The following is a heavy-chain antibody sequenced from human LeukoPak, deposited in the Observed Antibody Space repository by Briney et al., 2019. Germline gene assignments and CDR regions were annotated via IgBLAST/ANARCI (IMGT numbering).Heavy chain of an antibody. CDR3: IPSL. Sequence: PGGSLRLSCAASGSNFNNYWMNWVRQAPGKGLEWVGNIKPDGSETYYVDAVMGRFIISRDYAKNSVYLQMNSLRAEDTAVYYCIPSLGGQGILVTVSS. J-gene: IGHJ4*02. CDR2: IKPDGSET. V-gene: IGHV3-7*01. CDR1: GSNFNNYW.